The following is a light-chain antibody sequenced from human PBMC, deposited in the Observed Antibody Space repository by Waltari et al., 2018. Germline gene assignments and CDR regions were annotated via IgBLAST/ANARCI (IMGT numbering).Light chain of an antibody. J-gene: IGKJ1*01. CDR3: QHYVSLPVT. Sequence: EIVLTQSPGTLSLSSGERATLSCRTSQSISKYLAWYQQKPGQAPRLLIYHSSIRATGFPDRFSGCCSGTDFSLTISRLEPEDFAVYYCQHYVSLPVTFGQGTKVEIK. CDR1: QSISKY. CDR2: HSS. V-gene: IGKV3-20*01.